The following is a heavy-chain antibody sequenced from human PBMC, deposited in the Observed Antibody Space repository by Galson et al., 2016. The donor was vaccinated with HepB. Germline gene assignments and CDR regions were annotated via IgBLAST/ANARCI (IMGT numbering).Heavy chain of an antibody. CDR3: AKELVPRTTDYYDAMDV. CDR1: GFTFSNSG. V-gene: IGHV3-30*18. D-gene: IGHD2/OR15-2a*01. CDR2: ISYDGFNK. Sequence: SLRLSCATSGFTFSNSGMHWVRQAPGKGLEWVTVISYDGFNKYYAGSVKGRFTISSDNSKNTLHLQMNNLRAEDTAVYHCAKELVPRTTDYYDAMDVWGTGTTVTVSS. J-gene: IGHJ6*04.